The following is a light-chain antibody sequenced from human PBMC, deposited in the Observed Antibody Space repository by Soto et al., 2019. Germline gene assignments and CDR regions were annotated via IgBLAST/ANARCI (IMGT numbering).Light chain of an antibody. Sequence: QSVLSHPPSASGTPGHRFTISCSGSSSNIVSNTVSWYQQFPGTAPKLLIYFNIKRPSGVPDRFSGSKSGTSASLEISGLKSEDEADYYCAAWDDSMNGYVFGTGTKVTVL. J-gene: IGLJ1*01. CDR2: FNI. V-gene: IGLV1-44*01. CDR3: AAWDDSMNGYV. CDR1: SSNIVSNT.